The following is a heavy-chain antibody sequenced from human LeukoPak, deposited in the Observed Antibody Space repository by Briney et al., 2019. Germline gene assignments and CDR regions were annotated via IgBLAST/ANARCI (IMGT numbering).Heavy chain of an antibody. CDR3: ARDWRVVGAFDI. Sequence: SVKVSCKASGGTFSSYAISWVRQAPGQGLEWLRGIIPIFGTANYAQKFQGRVTITTDESTSTAYMELSSLRSEDTAVYYCARDWRVVGAFDIWGQGTMVTVSS. J-gene: IGHJ3*02. CDR1: GGTFSSYA. CDR2: IIPIFGTA. D-gene: IGHD1-26*01. V-gene: IGHV1-69*05.